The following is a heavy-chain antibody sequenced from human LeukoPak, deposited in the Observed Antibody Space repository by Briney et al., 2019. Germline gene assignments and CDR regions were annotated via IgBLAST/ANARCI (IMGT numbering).Heavy chain of an antibody. Sequence: ASVKVSCKASGYTFTSYYMHWVRQAPGQGLEWMGIINPSGGSTSYAQKFQGRVTMTRDTSTSTVYMELSSLRSEDTAVYYCARGYYDSSGYYLAFDIWGQGTMVTVSS. CDR2: INPSGGST. V-gene: IGHV1-46*01. CDR1: GYTFTSYY. D-gene: IGHD3-22*01. CDR3: ARGYYDSSGYYLAFDI. J-gene: IGHJ3*02.